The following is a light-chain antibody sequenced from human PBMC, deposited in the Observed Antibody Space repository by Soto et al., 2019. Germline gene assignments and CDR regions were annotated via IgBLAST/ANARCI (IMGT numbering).Light chain of an antibody. CDR3: QQSYSALVA. J-gene: IGKJ1*01. CDR2: AAS. Sequence: DFQMTQSPSSLSASVGDRFTITCRASQSISRSLNWYQQKTGKATELLIYAASSLQSGVPSRFSGSGSGTDFTLTISSLQPEDFATYYGQQSYSALVAFGQGTKVDIK. V-gene: IGKV1-39*01. CDR1: QSISRS.